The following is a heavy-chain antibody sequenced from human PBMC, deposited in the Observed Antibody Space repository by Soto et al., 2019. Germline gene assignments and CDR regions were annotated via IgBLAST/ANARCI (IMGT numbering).Heavy chain of an antibody. CDR1: GGSISSSSYY. Sequence: QLQLQESGPGLVKPSETLSLTCTVSGGSISSSSYYWGWIRQPPGKGLEWIGSIYYSGSTYYNPSLKSRVTISVDTSKNQFSLKLSSVTAADTAVYYCGRHSDTAMVTVHYWGQGTLVTVSS. D-gene: IGHD5-18*01. J-gene: IGHJ4*02. CDR3: GRHSDTAMVTVHY. V-gene: IGHV4-39*01. CDR2: IYYSGST.